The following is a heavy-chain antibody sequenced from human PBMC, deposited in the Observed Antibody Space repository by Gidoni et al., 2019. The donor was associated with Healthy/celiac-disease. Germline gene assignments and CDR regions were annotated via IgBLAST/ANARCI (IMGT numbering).Heavy chain of an antibody. CDR1: GFTLSSSA. Sequence: EVRLVESGGGRVKLGGSRGLPGAAPGFTLSSSAFTWVRRTPGKGLEWVSAISSSSSYIYYADSVKGRFTISRDNAKNSLYLQMNSLIAEDTAVYYCAREPEDPRKTYYDFWSGYFGLDPFDYWGQGTLVTVSS. CDR2: ISSSSSYI. D-gene: IGHD3-3*01. V-gene: IGHV3-21*01. J-gene: IGHJ4*02. CDR3: AREPEDPRKTYYDFWSGYFGLDPFDY.